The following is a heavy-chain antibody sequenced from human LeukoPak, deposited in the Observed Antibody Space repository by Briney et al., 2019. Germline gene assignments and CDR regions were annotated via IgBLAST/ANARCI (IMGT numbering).Heavy chain of an antibody. D-gene: IGHD1-26*01. V-gene: IGHV5-51*01. CDR1: GYSFTSYW. CDR2: IYPGDSDT. Sequence: NLGESLTISCKGSGYSFTSYWIGWVRQMPGQGLEWMWIIYPGDSDTRYSPSFLGQVTISAASSLSTANLQRSSLKASDTATLYRSNYSGSYLITYHFYYYMDVWGKETTVTVSS. CDR3: SNYSGSYLITYHFYYYMDV. J-gene: IGHJ6*03.